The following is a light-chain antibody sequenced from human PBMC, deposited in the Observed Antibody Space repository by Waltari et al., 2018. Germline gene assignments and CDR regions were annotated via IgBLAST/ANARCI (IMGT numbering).Light chain of an antibody. V-gene: IGLV2-14*01. J-gene: IGLJ1*01. CDR1: SSDVGGYNY. CDR2: EVS. CDR3: SSYTSSSTLV. Sequence: QSALTQPASVSGSPGQSITISCTGTSSDVGGYNYVSWYQQHPGKAPKLMIYEVSNRPSGVSNRFSGSKSGNTASLTISVLQAEDEAYYYCSSYTSSSTLVFGTGTKVTVL.